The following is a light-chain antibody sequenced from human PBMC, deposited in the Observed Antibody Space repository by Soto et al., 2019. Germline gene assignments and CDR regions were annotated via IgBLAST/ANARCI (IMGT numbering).Light chain of an antibody. CDR1: QNINNY. CDR3: LQANTFPLT. V-gene: IGKV1-39*01. J-gene: IGKJ4*01. Sequence: DIQMTQSPSSLSASVGDRVTITCRASQNINNYLNWYQQKPGTAPKLLIYVASSLQSGVPSRFSGSGSGTDFTLTISSLQPEDFATYYCLQANTFPLTFGGGTKVEIK. CDR2: VAS.